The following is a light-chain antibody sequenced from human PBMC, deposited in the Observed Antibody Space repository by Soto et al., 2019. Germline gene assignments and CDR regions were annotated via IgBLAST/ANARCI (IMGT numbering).Light chain of an antibody. V-gene: IGKV3-20*01. Sequence: ETVLTQSPGTLSLSPGERATLSCRASQSISSGYLAWYQQRPGQAPRLLISGASNRATGIPDRFSGSGSGTDFTLTLSRLEPEDVAVYYCQQYGGSPLVTFGGGTKVEIK. CDR1: QSISSGY. CDR2: GAS. J-gene: IGKJ4*01. CDR3: QQYGGSPLVT.